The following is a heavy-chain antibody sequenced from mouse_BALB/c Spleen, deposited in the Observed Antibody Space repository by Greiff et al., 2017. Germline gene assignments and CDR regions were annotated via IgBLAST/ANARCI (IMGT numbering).Heavy chain of an antibody. J-gene: IGHJ1*01. V-gene: IGHV1S81*02. CDR2: INPSNGGT. Sequence: QVQLQQPGAELVKPGASVKLSCKASGYTFTSYYMYWVKQRPGQGLEWIGGINPSNGGTNFNEKFKSKATLTVDKSSSTAYMQLSSLTSEDSAVYYCTRSGYYWDFDVWGAGTTVTVSS. D-gene: IGHD2-2*01. CDR3: TRSGYYWDFDV. CDR1: GYTFTSYY.